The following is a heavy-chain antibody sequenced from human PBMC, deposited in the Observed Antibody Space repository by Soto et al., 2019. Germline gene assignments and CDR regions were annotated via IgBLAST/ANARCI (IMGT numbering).Heavy chain of an antibody. CDR3: PTATVLPSQADY. CDR2: IAPVLRTT. CDR1: GDTLNYYA. V-gene: IGHV1-69*01. Sequence: QVQLVQSGTEVKKPGSSVKVSCKAPGDTLNYYAIIWVRQAPGQGLEWVGGIAPVLRTTSYAQKFRGRVKINAAASTSTAFMGLSSLQSEDTGVYYCPTATVLPSQADYWGQGTLVTVSS. D-gene: IGHD3-10*01. J-gene: IGHJ4*02.